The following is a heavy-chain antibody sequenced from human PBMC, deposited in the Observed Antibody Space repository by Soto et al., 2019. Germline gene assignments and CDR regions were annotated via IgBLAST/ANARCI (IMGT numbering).Heavy chain of an antibody. CDR3: ARVRVSQYQLLYDFDY. D-gene: IGHD2-2*02. V-gene: IGHV4-59*01. CDR1: GGSLRSYY. Sequence: SETLSLTCPVSGGSLRSYYWSWIRQPPGAGLAWIGYIYYSGSTNYTPSLKSRVTISVDTSKNQFSLKLSSVTAADTAVYYCARVRVSQYQLLYDFDYWGQGTLVTVSS. J-gene: IGHJ4*02. CDR2: IYYSGST.